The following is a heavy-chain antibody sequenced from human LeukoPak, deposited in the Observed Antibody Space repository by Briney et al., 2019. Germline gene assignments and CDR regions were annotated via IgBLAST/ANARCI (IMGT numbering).Heavy chain of an antibody. D-gene: IGHD3-9*01. CDR1: GGTFSSYA. V-gene: IGHV1-69*13. CDR2: IIPIFGTA. J-gene: IGHJ3*02. CDR3: ARDVRDILTGHDGAGYAFDI. Sequence: SVKVSCKASGGTFSSYAISWVRQASGQGLEWMGGIIPIFGTANYAQKFQGRVTITADESTSTAYMELSSLRSEDTAVYYCARDVRDILTGHDGAGYAFDIWGQGTMVTVSS.